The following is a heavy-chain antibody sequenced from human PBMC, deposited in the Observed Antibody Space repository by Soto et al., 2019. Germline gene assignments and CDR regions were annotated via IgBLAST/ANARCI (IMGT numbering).Heavy chain of an antibody. D-gene: IGHD7-27*01. CDR2: ISYDGSNK. J-gene: IGHJ5*02. CDR3: AGGVLTNWFDP. Sequence: QVQLVESGGGVVQPGRSLRLSCAASGFTFSSYAMHWVRQAPGKGLEWVAVISYDGSNKYYADSVKGRFTISRDNSKNTRYLQMNSLRAEDTAVYYCAGGVLTNWFDPWGQGTLVTVSS. V-gene: IGHV3-30-3*01. CDR1: GFTFSSYA.